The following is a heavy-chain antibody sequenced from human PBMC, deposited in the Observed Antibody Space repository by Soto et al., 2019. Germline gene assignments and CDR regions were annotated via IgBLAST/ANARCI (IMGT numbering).Heavy chain of an antibody. D-gene: IGHD4-17*01. CDR2: IYYSGST. V-gene: IGHV4-31*11. CDR1: GGSISSGGYY. CDR3: ARLRLEWTTVTAGGIYGMDV. J-gene: IGHJ6*02. Sequence: SETLSLTGAVSGGSISSGGYYWSWIRQHPGKGLEWIGYIYYSGSTYYNPSLKSRVTISVDTSKNQFSLKLSSVTAADTAVYYCARLRLEWTTVTAGGIYGMDVWGQGTTVTVSS.